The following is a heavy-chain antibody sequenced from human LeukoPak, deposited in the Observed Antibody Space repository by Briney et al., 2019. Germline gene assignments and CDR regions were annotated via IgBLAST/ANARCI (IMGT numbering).Heavy chain of an antibody. CDR1: RFTFSSYG. CDR3: AKEGGLRSSWSFDF. Sequence: GGTLRLSCAASRFTFSSYGMSWVRQAPGKGLEWVSGISGSGGSTYYADSAKGRFTISRDNSKNTLYLQMNSLRVEDTAVYYCAKEGGLRSSWSFDFWGQGILVIVSS. CDR2: ISGSGGST. V-gene: IGHV3-23*01. J-gene: IGHJ4*02. D-gene: IGHD6-13*01.